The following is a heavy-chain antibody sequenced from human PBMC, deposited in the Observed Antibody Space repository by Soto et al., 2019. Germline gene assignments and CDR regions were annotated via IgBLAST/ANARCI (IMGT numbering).Heavy chain of an antibody. CDR3: AKPSQAGWAFEI. CDR1: GFTFSSYA. CDR2: ISQVGTNK. V-gene: IGHV3-30-3*02. Sequence: QVQLVVSGGGVVQPGRSLRLSCAASGFTFSSYAMYWIRQAPGKGLERVASISQVGTNKDYADSVKGRFTISRDNSANSVSLQMNSLTPEDTAVYFCAKPSQAGWAFEIWGQGTMVTVSS. J-gene: IGHJ3*02.